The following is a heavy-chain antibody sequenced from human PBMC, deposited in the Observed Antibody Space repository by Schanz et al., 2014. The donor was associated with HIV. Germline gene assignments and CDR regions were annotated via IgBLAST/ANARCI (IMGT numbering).Heavy chain of an antibody. CDR1: GFSFDNYG. V-gene: IGHV3-30*18. CDR2: ISYDGSNK. J-gene: IGHJ6*02. Sequence: QMQLVESGGGVVRPGRSLKLSCAASGFSFDNYGMHWVRQAPGKGLEWVAVISYDGSNKHYADSVKGRFTISRGNSKSTLYLQVKRLRPEDRAVYFCAKDRNHYDSRYRGKGNYYYYYGMDVWGQGTTVTVSS. D-gene: IGHD3-22*01. CDR3: AKDRNHYDSRYRGKGNYYYYYGMDV.